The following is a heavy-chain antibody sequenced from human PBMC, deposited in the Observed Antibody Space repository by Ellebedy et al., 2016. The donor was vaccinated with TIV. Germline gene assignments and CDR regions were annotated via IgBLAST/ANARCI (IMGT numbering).Heavy chain of an antibody. CDR3: ARDGADY. V-gene: IGHV3-30-3*01. CDR2: ISYDGSNK. CDR1: GFTFSSYA. J-gene: IGHJ4*02. Sequence: GESLKISXAASGFTFSSYAMHWVRQAPGKGLEWVAVISYDGSNKYYADSVKGRFTISRDNSKNTLYLQMNSLRAEDTAVYYCARDGADYWGQGTLVTVSS. D-gene: IGHD3-16*01.